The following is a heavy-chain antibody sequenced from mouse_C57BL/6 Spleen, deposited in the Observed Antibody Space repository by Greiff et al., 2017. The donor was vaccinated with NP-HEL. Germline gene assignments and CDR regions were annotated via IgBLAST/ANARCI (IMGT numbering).Heavy chain of an antibody. V-gene: IGHV1-82*01. Sequence: VQLQQSGPELVKPGASVKISCKASGYAFSSSWMNWVKQRPGKGLEWIGRIYPGDGDTNYNGKFKGKATLTADKSSSTAYMQLSSLTSEDSAVYFCARYDGYYWYFDVWGTGTTVTVSS. J-gene: IGHJ1*03. CDR1: GYAFSSSW. CDR2: IYPGDGDT. D-gene: IGHD2-3*01. CDR3: ARYDGYYWYFDV.